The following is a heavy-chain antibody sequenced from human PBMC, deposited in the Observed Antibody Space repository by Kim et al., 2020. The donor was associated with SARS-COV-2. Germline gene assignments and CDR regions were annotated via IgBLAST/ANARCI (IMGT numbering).Heavy chain of an antibody. J-gene: IGHJ5*02. Sequence: YADSVKGRFTISRDNAKNSLYLQMNSLRAEDTAVYYCASGGYYDSSGYYPWGQGTLVTVSS. CDR3: ASGGYYDSSGYYP. V-gene: IGHV3-21*01. D-gene: IGHD3-22*01.